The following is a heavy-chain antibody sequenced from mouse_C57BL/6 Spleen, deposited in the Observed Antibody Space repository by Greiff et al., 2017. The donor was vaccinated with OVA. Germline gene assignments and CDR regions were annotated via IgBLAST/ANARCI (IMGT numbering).Heavy chain of an antibody. J-gene: IGHJ2*01. Sequence: QVHVKQPGAELVKPGASVKLSCKASGYTFTSYWMHWVKQRPGQGLEWIGMIHPNSGSTNYNEKFKSKATLTVDKSSSTAYMQLSSLTSEDSAVYYCARDGYYGYFDYWGQGTTLTVSS. CDR2: IHPNSGST. D-gene: IGHD2-3*01. CDR3: ARDGYYGYFDY. CDR1: GYTFTSYW. V-gene: IGHV1-64*01.